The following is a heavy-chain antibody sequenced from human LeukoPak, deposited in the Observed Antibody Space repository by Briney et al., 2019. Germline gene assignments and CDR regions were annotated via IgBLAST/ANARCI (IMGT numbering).Heavy chain of an antibody. Sequence: GGSLRLSCAASGFTFSRYWMTWVRQAPGKGLEWVASISEGENEKYYVDSVKGRFTISRDNGKNSLYLQINNLRAEDTAVYFCARDFTGWELPNRFDPWGQGTLVTVSS. D-gene: IGHD1-26*01. J-gene: IGHJ5*02. V-gene: IGHV3-7*01. CDR3: ARDFTGWELPNRFDP. CDR1: GFTFSRYW. CDR2: ISEGENEK.